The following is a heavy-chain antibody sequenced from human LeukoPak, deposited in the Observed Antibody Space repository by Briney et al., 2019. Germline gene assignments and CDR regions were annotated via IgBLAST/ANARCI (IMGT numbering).Heavy chain of an antibody. V-gene: IGHV4-39*07. Sequence: SETLSLTCTVSGGSISSSSYYWGWIRQPPGKGLEWIGSIYYSGNTYYNPSLKSRVTISVDASKNQFSLKLSFVTAADTAVYYCARVPVAAAGTRWFDPWGQGTLVTVSS. J-gene: IGHJ5*02. CDR2: IYYSGNT. CDR1: GGSISSSSYY. CDR3: ARVPVAAAGTRWFDP. D-gene: IGHD6-13*01.